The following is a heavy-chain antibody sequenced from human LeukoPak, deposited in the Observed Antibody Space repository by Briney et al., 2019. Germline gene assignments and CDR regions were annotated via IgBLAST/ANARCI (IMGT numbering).Heavy chain of an antibody. J-gene: IGHJ6*03. V-gene: IGHV1-69*13. CDR3: GASTVTVTYYYMAV. D-gene: IGHD2-21*02. Sequence: SVKVPCQAAGGSFSTHAIIWVRPAPGQGLAWMGGIIPVLGTTNSAQRFQDRLSLTADESTGTASMELTSLRPEDSAVYYCGASTVTVTYYYMAVWGKGTTITVSS. CDR2: IIPVLGTT. CDR1: GGSFSTHA.